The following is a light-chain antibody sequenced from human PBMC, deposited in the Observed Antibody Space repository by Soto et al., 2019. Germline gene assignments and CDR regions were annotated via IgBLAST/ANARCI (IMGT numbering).Light chain of an antibody. CDR3: QQYDRSLRT. J-gene: IGKJ1*01. CDR2: GAS. V-gene: IGKV3-20*01. Sequence: EIVLTQSPATLSLSPGKRATLTCRASQTGRSSYLAWYQQKPGQPPRLLIYGASIRATGIPDRFSGSGSGTDFTLTISRLEPEDFELYFCQQYDRSLRTFGQGTKVEIK. CDR1: QTGRSSY.